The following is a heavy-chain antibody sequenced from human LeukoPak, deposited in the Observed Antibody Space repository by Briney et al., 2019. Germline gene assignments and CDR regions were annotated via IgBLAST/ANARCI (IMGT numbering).Heavy chain of an antibody. D-gene: IGHD6-19*01. J-gene: IGHJ5*02. CDR1: GYTFTGYY. CDR2: INPNSGGT. CDR3: ARDFRPSSGWYRLGGDWFDP. Sequence: ASVKVSCKASGYTFTGYYMHWVRQAPGQGLEGMGWINPNSGGTNYAQKFQGRVTMTRDTSISTAYMELSRLRSDDTAVYYCARDFRPSSGWYRLGGDWFDPWGQGTLVTVSS. V-gene: IGHV1-2*02.